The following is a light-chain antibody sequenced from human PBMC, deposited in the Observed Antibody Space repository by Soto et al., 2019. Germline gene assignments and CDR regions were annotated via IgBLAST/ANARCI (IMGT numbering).Light chain of an antibody. Sequence: EIVLTQSPATLSLSPGERATLSCRASQSVSSYLARYQQKPGQAPRLLIYDASNRATGIPARFSGSGSGTDFTLTISSLEPEDFAVYYCQQRSNWPRMYTFGQGTKLEIK. CDR2: DAS. J-gene: IGKJ2*01. V-gene: IGKV3-11*01. CDR1: QSVSSY. CDR3: QQRSNWPRMYT.